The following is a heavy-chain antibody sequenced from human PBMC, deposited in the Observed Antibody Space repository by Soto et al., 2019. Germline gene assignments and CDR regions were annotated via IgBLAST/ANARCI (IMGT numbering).Heavy chain of an antibody. CDR1: GFTFSSYG. J-gene: IGHJ4*02. D-gene: IGHD5-18*01. V-gene: IGHV3-30*18. CDR3: AKDVHVDTDIFDY. CDR2: ISYDGSNK. Sequence: GSLRLSCAASGFTFSSYGMHWVRQAPGKGLEWVAVISYDGSNKYYADSVKGRFTISRDNSKNTLYLQMNSLRAEDTAVYYCAKDVHVDTDIFDYWGQGTLVTVSS.